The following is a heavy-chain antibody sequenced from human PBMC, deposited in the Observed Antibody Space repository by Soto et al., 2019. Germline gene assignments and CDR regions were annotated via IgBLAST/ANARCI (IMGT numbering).Heavy chain of an antibody. J-gene: IGHJ6*02. D-gene: IGHD3-10*01. CDR2: ISSSSSYT. CDR1: GFTFSDYY. CDR3: ARDHYYGSGSYYKVRYYGMDV. V-gene: IGHV3-11*05. Sequence: GGSLRLSCAASGFTFSDYYMSWIRQAPGKGLEWVSYISSSSSYTNYADSVKGRFTISRDNAKNSLYLQMNSLRAEDTAVYYCARDHYYGSGSYYKVRYYGMDVWGQGTTVTVSS.